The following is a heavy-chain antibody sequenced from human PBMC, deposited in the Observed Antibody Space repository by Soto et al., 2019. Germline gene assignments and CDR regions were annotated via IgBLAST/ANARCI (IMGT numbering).Heavy chain of an antibody. Sequence: ASVKVSCKTSGYTFTGSYMHWVRQAPGQGLEWMGWINPNSGDTNFAQKFQGRVTMTRDTSISTAYMELRTLRSDDTAVYYCARRPLRDYDSSGYYYEFDYWGQGTLVTVSS. CDR3: ARRPLRDYDSSGYYYEFDY. CDR1: GYTFTGSY. J-gene: IGHJ4*02. CDR2: INPNSGDT. V-gene: IGHV1-2*02. D-gene: IGHD3-22*01.